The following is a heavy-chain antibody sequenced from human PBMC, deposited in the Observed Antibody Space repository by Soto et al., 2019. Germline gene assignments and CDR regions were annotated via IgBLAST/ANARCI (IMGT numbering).Heavy chain of an antibody. CDR3: ARDRGAAAGIFDY. D-gene: IGHD6-13*01. J-gene: IGHJ4*02. V-gene: IGHV4-34*09. CDR2: INHSGST. CDR1: GGSFSGYY. Sequence: PSETLSLTCAVYGGSFSGYYWSWIRQPPGKGLEWIGDINHSGSTYYNPSLKSRVTISVDTSKNQFSLKLSSVTAADTAVYYCARDRGAAAGIFDYWGQGTLVTVSS.